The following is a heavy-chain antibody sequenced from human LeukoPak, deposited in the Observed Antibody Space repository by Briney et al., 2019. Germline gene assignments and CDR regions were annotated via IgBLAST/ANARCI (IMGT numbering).Heavy chain of an antibody. CDR1: GYTFTSYD. V-gene: IGHV1-8*01. J-gene: IGHJ6*02. CDR2: MNPNSGNT. CDR3: ARAANYYDFWSGYSYYYYGMDV. D-gene: IGHD3-3*01. Sequence: GASVKVSCKASGYTFTSYDMNWVRQAPGQGHEWMGWMNPNSGNTGYAQKFQGRVTMTRNTSISTAYMELSSLRSQDTAVYYCARAANYYDFWSGYSYYYYGMDVWGQGTTVTVSS.